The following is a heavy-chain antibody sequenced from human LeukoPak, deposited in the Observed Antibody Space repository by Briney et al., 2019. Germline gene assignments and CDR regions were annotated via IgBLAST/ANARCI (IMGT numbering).Heavy chain of an antibody. D-gene: IGHD1-26*01. CDR1: GGSISSSSYY. Sequence: PSETLSLTCTVSGGSISSSSYYCGWIRQPPGKGLEWIGTIYYSGSTYYSPSLKSRVTISVDTSNNQFSLKLSSVTAADTALYYCSTSRGTSYYFDYWGLGTLVTVSS. CDR3: STSRGTSYYFDY. J-gene: IGHJ4*02. CDR2: IYYSGST. V-gene: IGHV4-39*01.